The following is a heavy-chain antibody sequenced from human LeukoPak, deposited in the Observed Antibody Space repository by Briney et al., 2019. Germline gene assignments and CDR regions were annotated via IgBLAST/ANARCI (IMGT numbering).Heavy chain of an antibody. D-gene: IGHD6-6*01. V-gene: IGHV4-38-2*02. Sequence: PSETLSLTCTVSGYSISSGYYWGWIRQPPGKGLEWVGSIYHSGSTYYNPSLKSRVTISVDTSKNQFSLKLSSVTAADTAVYYCARHVARQLVRYYYYYMDVWGKGTTVTVSS. J-gene: IGHJ6*03. CDR2: IYHSGST. CDR1: GYSISSGYY. CDR3: ARHVARQLVRYYYYYMDV.